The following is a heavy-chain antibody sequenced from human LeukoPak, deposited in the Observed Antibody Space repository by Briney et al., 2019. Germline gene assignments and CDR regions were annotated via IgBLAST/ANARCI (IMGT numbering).Heavy chain of an antibody. D-gene: IGHD3-3*01. V-gene: IGHV1-18*01. J-gene: IGHJ4*02. Sequence: ASVKVSCKASGYTFTSYGINWVRQAPGQGLEWMGWISVYNGNTNYAQKLQGRVTMTTDTSTSTAYMELRSLRSDDTAVYYCARDVPYYDFWSGISFDYWGQGTLVTVSS. CDR3: ARDVPYYDFWSGISFDY. CDR1: GYTFTSYG. CDR2: ISVYNGNT.